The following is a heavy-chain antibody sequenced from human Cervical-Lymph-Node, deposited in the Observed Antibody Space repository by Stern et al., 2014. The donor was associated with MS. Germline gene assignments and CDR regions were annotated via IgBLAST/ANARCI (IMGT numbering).Heavy chain of an antibody. CDR1: GFKFSIYW. Sequence: VQLVQSGAELIRPGESLKISCKGSGFKFSIYWIAWVRQMPGKGLEWMGIIYPGDSETRYSPSFQGQVTMSADKSTSTAYLQWSSLNASDPAMYYCARQTTAWASDVWGQGTLVTVSS. V-gene: IGHV5-51*01. D-gene: IGHD1-14*01. J-gene: IGHJ4*02. CDR2: IYPGDSET. CDR3: ARQTTAWASDV.